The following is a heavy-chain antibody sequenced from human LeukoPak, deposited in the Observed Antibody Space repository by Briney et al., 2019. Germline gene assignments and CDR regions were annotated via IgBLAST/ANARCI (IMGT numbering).Heavy chain of an antibody. CDR2: INPNSGGT. J-gene: IGHJ3*02. CDR3: ARVPYAYDSSGYYSPAFDI. Sequence: ASVKVSCKASGYTFTGYYMHWVRQAPGQGLEWMGWINPNSGGTNYAQKFQGRVTMTRDTSISTAYMELSRLRSDDTAVYYCARVPYAYDSSGYYSPAFDIWGQGTMVTVSS. D-gene: IGHD3-22*01. V-gene: IGHV1-2*02. CDR1: GYTFTGYY.